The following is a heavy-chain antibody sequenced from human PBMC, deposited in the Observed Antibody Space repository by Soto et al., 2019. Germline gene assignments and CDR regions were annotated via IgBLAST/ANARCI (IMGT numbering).Heavy chain of an antibody. D-gene: IGHD1-1*01. CDR3: ARGRIRNDDFCDS. CDR2: IWHDGNRK. V-gene: IGHV3-33*01. Sequence: GGSLRLSCAASVFTFSNSGMPGVRQTPGKVPEWVAVIWHDGNRKYYADSVKGRFTISRDNSKNTLYLQMNSLRVEDTAVYYSARGRIRNDDFCDSWGQGTLVTVSS. CDR1: VFTFSNSG. J-gene: IGHJ5*02.